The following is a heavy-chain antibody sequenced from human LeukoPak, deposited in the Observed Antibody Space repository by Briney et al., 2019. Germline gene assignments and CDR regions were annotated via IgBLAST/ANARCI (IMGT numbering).Heavy chain of an antibody. D-gene: IGHD3-10*01. Sequence: ASVKVSCKASGYTFTSYAMHWVRQAPGQRLEWMGWINAGNGNTKYSQKFQGRVTITRDTSASTAYMDLSSLRSEDTAVYYCARDLYGSGTLAWFDPWGQGTLVTVSS. CDR2: INAGNGNT. V-gene: IGHV1-3*01. CDR3: ARDLYGSGTLAWFDP. J-gene: IGHJ5*02. CDR1: GYTFTSYA.